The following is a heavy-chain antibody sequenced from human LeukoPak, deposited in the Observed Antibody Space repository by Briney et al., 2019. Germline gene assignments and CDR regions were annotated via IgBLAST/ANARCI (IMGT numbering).Heavy chain of an antibody. Sequence: SVKVSCKASGGTFISYAISWVRQTPGQGLEWMGGIIPIFGTANYAQKFQGRVTITADESTSTAYMELSSLRSEDTAVYYCARATQSLNWFDPWGQGTLVTVSS. V-gene: IGHV1-69*13. CDR2: IIPIFGTA. J-gene: IGHJ5*02. CDR1: GGTFISYA. CDR3: ARATQSLNWFDP.